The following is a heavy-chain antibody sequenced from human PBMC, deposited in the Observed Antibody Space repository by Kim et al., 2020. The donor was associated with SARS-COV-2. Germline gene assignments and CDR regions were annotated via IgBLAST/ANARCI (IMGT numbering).Heavy chain of an antibody. CDR3: ARVCHYGLGGYYYYYYGMDV. Sequence: GGSLRLSCAASGFTFSSYSMNWVRQAPGKGLEWVSSISSSSSYIYYADSVKGRFTISRDNAKNSLYLQMNSLRAEDTAVYYCARVCHYGLGGYYYYYYGMDVWGQVTTVPVSS. J-gene: IGHJ6*02. CDR2: ISSSSSYI. V-gene: IGHV3-21*01. D-gene: IGHD3-10*01. CDR1: GFTFSSYS.